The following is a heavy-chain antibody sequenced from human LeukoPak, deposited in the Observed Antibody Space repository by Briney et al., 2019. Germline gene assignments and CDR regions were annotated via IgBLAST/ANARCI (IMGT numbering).Heavy chain of an antibody. V-gene: IGHV3-23*01. CDR1: GFTFSTYA. CDR2: VSDIGRST. D-gene: IGHD5-24*01. Sequence: GGSLRLSCAASGFTFSTYAMSWVRQAPGKGPEWVSAVSDIGRSTYYADSVKGRFTISRDNSKNTLYLHMNSLRAEDTAVYYCAKRGMTTIKEGFDFWGQGTLVTVSS. J-gene: IGHJ4*02. CDR3: AKRGMTTIKEGFDF.